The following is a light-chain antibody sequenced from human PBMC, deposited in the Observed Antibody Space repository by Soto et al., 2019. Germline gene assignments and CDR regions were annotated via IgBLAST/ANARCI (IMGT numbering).Light chain of an antibody. J-gene: IGLJ3*02. CDR1: SSDVGAYNY. CDR3: GSYSPTTWV. Sequence: QSALTQPASVSGSPGQSITISCTGTSSDVGAYNYVSWYQQYPGNAPQLMIYEVNNRPSGVSHRFSGSKSGNTASLTISGLQAEDEADYFCGSYSPTTWVFGGGTKLTVL. V-gene: IGLV2-14*01. CDR2: EVN.